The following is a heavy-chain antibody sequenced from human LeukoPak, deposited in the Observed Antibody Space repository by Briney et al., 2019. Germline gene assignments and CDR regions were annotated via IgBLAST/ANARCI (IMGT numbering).Heavy chain of an antibody. V-gene: IGHV1-8*01. J-gene: IGHJ6*03. Sequence: GAAVKVSCKASGYTFTSYDINWVRQATGQGLKWMGWMNPNSGNTGYAQKFQGRVTMTRNTSISTAYMELSSLRSEDTAVYYCARGPGKSSSWDYYYYYMDVWGKGTTVTVSS. CDR1: GYTFTSYD. D-gene: IGHD6-13*01. CDR3: ARGPGKSSSWDYYYYYMDV. CDR2: MNPNSGNT.